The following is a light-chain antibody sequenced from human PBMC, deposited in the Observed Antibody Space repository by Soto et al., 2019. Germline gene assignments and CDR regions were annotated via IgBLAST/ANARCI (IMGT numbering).Light chain of an antibody. Sequence: EIVLTQSPGTLSLSPGERATLSCRASQSVSNNYLAWYQQKPGQAPRLLIYGASNRATGIPDRFSGSGSGTDFTLTISRLEPEDFAVYYCQQYNNWPPMSTFGQGTKLEMK. CDR2: GAS. CDR1: QSVSNNY. J-gene: IGKJ2*01. V-gene: IGKV3-20*01. CDR3: QQYNNWPPMST.